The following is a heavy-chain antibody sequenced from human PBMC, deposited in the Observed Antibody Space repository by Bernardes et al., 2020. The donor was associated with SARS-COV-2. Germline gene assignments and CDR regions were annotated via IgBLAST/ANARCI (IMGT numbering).Heavy chain of an antibody. V-gene: IGHV5-51*01. CDR3: ARPEIYSGYEN. Sequence: GGSLKLSCEASGYSFTSHWIAWVRQMPGKGLEWMGTIYPGDSDTRYSPSFEGQVTISADKSISTAYLQWSSLKASDTAIYYCARPEIYSGYENWGQGTLVTVSS. D-gene: IGHD5-12*01. CDR1: GYSFTSHW. J-gene: IGHJ4*02. CDR2: IYPGDSDT.